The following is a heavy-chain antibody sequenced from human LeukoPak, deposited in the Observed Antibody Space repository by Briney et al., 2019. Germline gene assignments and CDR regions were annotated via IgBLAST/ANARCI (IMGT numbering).Heavy chain of an antibody. CDR3: ARIGTAQGVSVWAFDI. CDR1: GFSLSTTGRG. CDR2: MDWDDDK. D-gene: IGHD3-16*01. Sequence: SGPALVKPTQTLTLTCTFSGFSLSTTGRGMTWIRRPPVKALEWLARMDWDDDKYSSTSMQTRLTISKDTSKHQVVLTMTNMDPVDTATYYCARIGTAQGVSVWAFDIWGQGTMVTVSS. V-gene: IGHV2-70*11. J-gene: IGHJ3*02.